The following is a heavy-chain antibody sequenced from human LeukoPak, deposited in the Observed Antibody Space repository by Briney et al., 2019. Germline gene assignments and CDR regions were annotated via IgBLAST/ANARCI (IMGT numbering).Heavy chain of an antibody. J-gene: IGHJ4*02. D-gene: IGHD2-2*01. CDR1: GFTFTDEY. Sequence: ASVKVSCKSSGFTFTDEYIHWVRQAPGQGLEWMGWINPYSGAINYAQKFQGRVTLTRDTSISTAYMELSRLTSGDTAVYYCARDPKSQLLLDYWGQGTLVTVSP. CDR2: INPYSGAI. V-gene: IGHV1-2*02. CDR3: ARDPKSQLLLDY.